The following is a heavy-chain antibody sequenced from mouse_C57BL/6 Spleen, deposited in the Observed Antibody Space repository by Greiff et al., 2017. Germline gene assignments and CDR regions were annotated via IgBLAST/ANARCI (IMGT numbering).Heavy chain of an antibody. V-gene: IGHV14-4*01. D-gene: IGHD2-1*01. J-gene: IGHJ3*01. CDR2: LDPENGDT. CDR3: TTSRNSWFAY. CDR1: GFNIKDDY. Sequence: EVQLQQSGAELVRPGASVKLSCTASGFNIKDDYMHWVKQRPEQGLEWIGWLDPENGDTEYASKFQGKATITADTSSNTAYLQLSSLTSEDTAVYYCTTSRNSWFAYWGQGTLVTVSA.